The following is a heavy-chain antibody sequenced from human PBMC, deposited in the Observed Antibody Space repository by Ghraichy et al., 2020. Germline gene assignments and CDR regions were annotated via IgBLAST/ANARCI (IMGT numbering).Heavy chain of an antibody. Sequence: GSLRLSCAASGFTFSSYEMNWVRQAPGKGLEWVSYISSSGSTIYYADSVKGRFTISRDNAKNSLYLQMNSLRAEDTAVYYCARSSYYYDSSGYYPTFDYWGQGTLVTVSS. CDR3: ARSSYYYDSSGYYPTFDY. V-gene: IGHV3-48*03. J-gene: IGHJ4*02. D-gene: IGHD3-22*01. CDR1: GFTFSSYE. CDR2: ISSSGSTI.